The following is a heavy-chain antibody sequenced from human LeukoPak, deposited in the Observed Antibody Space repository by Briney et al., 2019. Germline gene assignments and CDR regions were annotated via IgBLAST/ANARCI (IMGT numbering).Heavy chain of an antibody. CDR2: IPYDGSNK. CDR3: AKDPLGIAVAGAFDY. V-gene: IGHV3-30*18. D-gene: IGHD6-19*01. Sequence: PGRSLRLSCAASGFTFSSYGMHWVRQAPAKGLEGVAVIPYDGSNKYYADSVKGRFTISRDNSKNTLYLQMNSLRAEDTAVYYCAKDPLGIAVAGAFDYWGQGTLVTVSS. CDR1: GFTFSSYG. J-gene: IGHJ4*02.